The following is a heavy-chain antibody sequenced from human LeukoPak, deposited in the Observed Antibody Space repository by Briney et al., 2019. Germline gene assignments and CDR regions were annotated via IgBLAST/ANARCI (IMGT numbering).Heavy chain of an antibody. J-gene: IGHJ4*02. CDR3: ARVSLSNYYDSSGYLGDY. V-gene: IGHV1-69*13. CDR1: GYTFSSYG. Sequence: GASVKVSCKASGYTFSSYGISWVRQAPGQGLDWMGGIIPIFGTANYAQKFQGRVTITADESTSTGYMELSSLRSEDTAVYYCARVSLSNYYDSSGYLGDYWGQGTLVSVSS. CDR2: IIPIFGTA. D-gene: IGHD3-22*01.